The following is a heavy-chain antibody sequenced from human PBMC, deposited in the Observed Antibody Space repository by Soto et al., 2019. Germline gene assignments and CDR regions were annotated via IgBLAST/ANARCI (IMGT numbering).Heavy chain of an antibody. D-gene: IGHD3-10*01. V-gene: IGHV2-5*02. CDR1: GFSLSTSGVG. Sequence: QITLKESGPTLVKPTQTLTLTCTFSGFSLSTSGVGVGWFRQPPGKALEWLALIYWDEDKRYSPSLKSRLTIRKDTYKKQGVLTRTNIAPVDTARYYCADKGGWGTLYNWCDPWGQGTLVTVSS. CDR3: ADKGGWGTLYNWCDP. CDR2: IYWDEDK. J-gene: IGHJ5*02.